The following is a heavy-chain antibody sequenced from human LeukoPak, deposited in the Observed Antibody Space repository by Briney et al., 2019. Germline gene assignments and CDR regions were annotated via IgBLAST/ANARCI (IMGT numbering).Heavy chain of an antibody. J-gene: IGHJ4*02. CDR3: ARDGIVVVPAAMGY. V-gene: IGHV3-21*01. Sequence: GGSLRLSCAASGFTFISYSMNWVRQAPGKGLEWVSSISSSSSYIYYADSVRGGFTISRDNAKNSLYLQMNSLRAEDTAVYYCARDGIVVVPAAMGYWGQGTLVTVSS. D-gene: IGHD2-2*01. CDR1: GFTFISYS. CDR2: ISSSSSYI.